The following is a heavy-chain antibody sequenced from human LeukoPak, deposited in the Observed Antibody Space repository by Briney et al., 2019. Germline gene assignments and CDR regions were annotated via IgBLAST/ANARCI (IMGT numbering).Heavy chain of an antibody. Sequence: GGSLRLSCAASGLTFSSYWTHWVRHPPGEGLVWVSRINTDGSSTSYADSVKGRFIISRDNAKNTLYLQMNSLRAEDTAFYYCARDRPIDCWGQGTLVTVSS. CDR2: INTDGSST. J-gene: IGHJ4*02. V-gene: IGHV3-74*01. CDR1: GLTFSSYW. CDR3: ARDRPIDC.